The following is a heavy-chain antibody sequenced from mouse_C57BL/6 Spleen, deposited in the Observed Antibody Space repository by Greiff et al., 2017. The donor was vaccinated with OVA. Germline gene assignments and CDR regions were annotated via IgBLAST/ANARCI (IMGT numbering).Heavy chain of an antibody. D-gene: IGHD3-3*01. CDR1: GYTFTDYY. CDR3: AREGPYAMDY. J-gene: IGHJ4*01. Sequence: EVKLQQSGPELVKPGASVKISCKASGYTFTDYYMNWVKQSHGKSLEWIGDINPNNGGTSYNQKFKGKATLTVDKSSSTAYMELRSLTSEDSAVYYCAREGPYAMDYWGQGTSVTVSS. CDR2: INPNNGGT. V-gene: IGHV1-26*01.